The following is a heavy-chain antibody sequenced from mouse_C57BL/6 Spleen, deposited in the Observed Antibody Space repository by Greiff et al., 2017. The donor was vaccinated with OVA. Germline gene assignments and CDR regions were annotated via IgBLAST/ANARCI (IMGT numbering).Heavy chain of an antibody. CDR3: ARETYYSNLYYYAMDY. V-gene: IGHV1-53*01. CDR1: GYTFTSYW. D-gene: IGHD2-5*01. J-gene: IGHJ4*01. Sequence: VKLQQPGTELVKPGASVKLSCKASGYTFTSYWMHWVKQRPGQGLEWIGNINPSNGGTNYNEKFKSKATLTVDKSSSTAYMQLSSLTSEDSAVYYCARETYYSNLYYYAMDYWGQGTSVTVSS. CDR2: INPSNGGT.